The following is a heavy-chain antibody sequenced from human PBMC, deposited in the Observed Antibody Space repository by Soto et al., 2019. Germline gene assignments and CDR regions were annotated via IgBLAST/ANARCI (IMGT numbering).Heavy chain of an antibody. CDR3: TRVRSSSWGLDDFDM. CDR2: IRNKAKRYTT. CDR1: GFTFSDHY. J-gene: IGHJ3*02. V-gene: IGHV3-72*01. Sequence: EVQLVESGGDLVQPGGSLRLSCAASGFTFSDHYMDWVRQAPGKGLEWVGRIRNKAKRYTTEYAASVKGRFTISRDDSKNSLYLQMNSLKTEDTAVYYCTRVRSSSWGLDDFDMWGQGTMVTVSS. D-gene: IGHD6-13*01.